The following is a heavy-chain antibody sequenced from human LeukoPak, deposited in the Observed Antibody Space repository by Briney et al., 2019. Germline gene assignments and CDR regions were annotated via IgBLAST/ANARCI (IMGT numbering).Heavy chain of an antibody. CDR3: TSEIVEDAFDI. D-gene: IGHD3-22*01. CDR1: GFTFSNAW. Sequence: GGSLRLSCAASGFTFSNAWMNWVRQAPGKGLEWVGRIKSKTDGGTTDYAAPVKGRFTISRDDSKNTLNLQMNSLKTEDTAVYYCTSEIVEDAFDIWGQGTMVTVSS. CDR2: IKSKTDGGTT. V-gene: IGHV3-15*07. J-gene: IGHJ3*02.